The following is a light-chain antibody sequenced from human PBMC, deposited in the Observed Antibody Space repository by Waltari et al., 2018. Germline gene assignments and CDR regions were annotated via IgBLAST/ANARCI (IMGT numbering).Light chain of an antibody. CDR2: DVS. V-gene: IGLV2-14*03. Sequence: QSALTQPASASGSPGQSTTISCPRTSRDIGRYVYASWYQQHPGKAPKLLIYDVSNRPSGVSYRFSASRSGDTASLTISGLQAEDEADYYCSSFTGSGVLFGGGTK. CDR3: SSFTGSGVL. CDR1: SRDIGRYVY. J-gene: IGLJ2*01.